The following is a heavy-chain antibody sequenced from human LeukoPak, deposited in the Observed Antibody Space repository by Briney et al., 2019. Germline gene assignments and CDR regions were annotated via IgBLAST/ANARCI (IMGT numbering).Heavy chain of an antibody. V-gene: IGHV3-11*04. J-gene: IGHJ4*02. D-gene: IGHD3-10*01. CDR3: ARATFYYGSGSYFRYFDY. CDR1: GFTFSDYY. CDR2: ISSSGSTI. Sequence: GGSLRLXCAASGFTFSDYYMSWIRQAPGKGLEWVSYISSSGSTIYYADSVKGRFTISRDNAKYSLYLQMNSLRAEDTAVYYCARATFYYGSGSYFRYFDYWGQGVLVTVSS.